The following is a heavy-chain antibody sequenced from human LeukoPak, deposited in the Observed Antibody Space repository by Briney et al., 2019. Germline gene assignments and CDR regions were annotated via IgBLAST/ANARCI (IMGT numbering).Heavy chain of an antibody. V-gene: IGHV4-59*01. J-gene: IGHJ4*02. CDR2: IYYSGST. D-gene: IGHD1/OR15-1a*01. CDR1: GGSLRSYN. CDR3: ARDEQPGDN. Sequence: SETLSLTCTVSGGSLRSYNWGWIRQPPGKGLEWIGYIYYSGSTTHNPSLKSRVTMSVDTPKNQFSLKLSSVTAADTAVYFCARDEQPGDNWGQGILVTVSS.